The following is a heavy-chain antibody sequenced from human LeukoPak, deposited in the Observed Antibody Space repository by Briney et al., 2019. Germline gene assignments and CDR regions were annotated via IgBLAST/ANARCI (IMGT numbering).Heavy chain of an antibody. CDR3: AKGAGFSSSWYFDY. CDR1: GFTFSSYS. J-gene: IGHJ4*02. CDR2: ISSSGGGT. D-gene: IGHD6-13*01. V-gene: IGHV3-23*01. Sequence: GGSLRLSCAASGFTFSSYSMSWVRQAPGKGLEWVSAISSSGGGTDYTDSVKGRFTISRDNSKNTLYLQMNSLRAEDTAVYSCAKGAGFSSSWYFDYWGRGTLVTVSS.